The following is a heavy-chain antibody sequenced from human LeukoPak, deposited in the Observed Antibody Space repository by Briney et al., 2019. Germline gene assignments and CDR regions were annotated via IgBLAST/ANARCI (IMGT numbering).Heavy chain of an antibody. D-gene: IGHD4-17*01. Sequence: PSETLSRTCAVFGQSFSDHYWSWIRQPPGKGLEWIGEINHGGSTNYNPSLKSRATISVDTSKNQFSLTLTSVTAADTAVYYCTRVAYGDISKHFDYWGQGTLVTVSS. J-gene: IGHJ4*02. CDR3: TRVAYGDISKHFDY. CDR1: GQSFSDHY. CDR2: INHGGST. V-gene: IGHV4-34*01.